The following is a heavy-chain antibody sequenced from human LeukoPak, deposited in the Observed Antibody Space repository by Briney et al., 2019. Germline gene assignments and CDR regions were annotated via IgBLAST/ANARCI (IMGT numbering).Heavy chain of an antibody. Sequence: GSLRLSCVASGFTFSSYSMNWVRQAPGKGLEWVSSISSSSSYIYYADSVKGRFTISRDNAKNSLYLQMNSLRAEDTAVYYCARDLIQPPFDYWGQGTLVTVSS. D-gene: IGHD5-18*01. V-gene: IGHV3-21*01. CDR2: ISSSSSYI. CDR1: GFTFSSYS. CDR3: ARDLIQPPFDY. J-gene: IGHJ4*02.